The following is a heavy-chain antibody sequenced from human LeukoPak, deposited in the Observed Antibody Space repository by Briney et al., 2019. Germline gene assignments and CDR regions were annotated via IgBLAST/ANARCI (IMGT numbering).Heavy chain of an antibody. CDR2: IYTNENT. CDR3: ARSSDSSGYYGGGIIDY. Sequence: ASETLSLTCTVSGGSISIYYWIWIRQPAGKGLEWIGRIYTNENTFFNPSLKSRVTMSVDTSKNQFSLQLTSVTAADAAVYYCARSSDSSGYYGGGIIDYWGQGTLVTVSS. J-gene: IGHJ4*02. CDR1: GGSISIYY. D-gene: IGHD6-19*01. V-gene: IGHV4-4*07.